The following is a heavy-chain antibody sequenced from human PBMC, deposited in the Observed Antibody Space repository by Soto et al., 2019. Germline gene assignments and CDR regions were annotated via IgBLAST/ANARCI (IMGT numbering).Heavy chain of an antibody. CDR2: ISYDGSNK. J-gene: IGHJ4*02. D-gene: IGHD6-19*01. Sequence: QVQLVESGGGVVQPGRSLRLSCAASGFTFSSYAMHWVRQAPGKGLEWVAVISYDGSNKYYADSVKGRFTISRDNYKNTLYLQMNSLRAEDTAVYYCAREGILAVAGYFDYWGQGTLVTVSS. CDR3: AREGILAVAGYFDY. CDR1: GFTFSSYA. V-gene: IGHV3-30-3*01.